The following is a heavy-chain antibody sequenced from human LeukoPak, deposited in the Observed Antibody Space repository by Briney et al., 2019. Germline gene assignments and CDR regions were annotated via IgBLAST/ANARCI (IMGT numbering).Heavy chain of an antibody. V-gene: IGHV3-21*01. D-gene: IGHD6-19*01. J-gene: IGHJ4*02. CDR3: ARVNEAVAGTDY. CDR2: ISSSSSYI. Sequence: GGSLRLSCAASRFTFSSYNMNWVRQARGKGLEWVSSISSSSSYIYYADSVKDRFTISRDNAKNSLYLQMNSLRAEDTAVYYCARVNEAVAGTDYWGQGTLVTVSS. CDR1: RFTFSSYN.